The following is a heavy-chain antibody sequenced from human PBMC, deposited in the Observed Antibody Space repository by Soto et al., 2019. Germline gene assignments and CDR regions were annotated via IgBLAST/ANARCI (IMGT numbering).Heavy chain of an antibody. D-gene: IGHD6-13*01. CDR2: IYHSGST. J-gene: IGHJ4*02. V-gene: IGHV4-30-2*01. CDR3: ARLIGNSWFPE. CDR1: GGSISSGGYS. Sequence: TLSLTCPVSGGSISSGGYSCNWIRQPPGKGLEWIGYIYHSGSTYYNPSLKSRVTISVDRSKNQLSLKLSSVTAADMAVYYCARLIGNSWFPEWGQGTLVTVSS.